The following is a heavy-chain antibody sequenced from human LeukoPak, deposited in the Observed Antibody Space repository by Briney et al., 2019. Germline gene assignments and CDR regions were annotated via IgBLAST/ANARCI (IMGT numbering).Heavy chain of an antibody. Sequence: SGTLSLTCAVSGDSISNTRWWSWVRQSPKKGLEWIGEVSHSGNTNYNPSLNSRVAISVDKSKNHFSLKLSSVTAADTAVYYCARDTGDGMDVWGQGITVTVSS. CDR1: GDSISNTRW. J-gene: IGHJ6*02. CDR3: ARDTGDGMDV. V-gene: IGHV4-4*02. D-gene: IGHD1-1*01. CDR2: VSHSGNT.